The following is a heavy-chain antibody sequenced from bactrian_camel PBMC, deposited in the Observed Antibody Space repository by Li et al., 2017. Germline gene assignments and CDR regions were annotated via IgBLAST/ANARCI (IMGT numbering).Heavy chain of an antibody. D-gene: IGHD1*01. CDR3: AAGGGSSLACSSGRSNWWK. CDR1: GYTGSNNC. V-gene: IGHV3S6*01. CDR2: IYTTGGYT. Sequence: HVQLVESGGGSVQAGGSLRLSCTASGYTGSNNCMGWFRRFSGEEREGVARIYTTGGYTYYADSVKGRFTISQEYAKNTVYLQMNNLKPEDTAIYYCAAGGGSSLACSSGRSNWWKWGQGTQVTVS. J-gene: IGHJ4*01.